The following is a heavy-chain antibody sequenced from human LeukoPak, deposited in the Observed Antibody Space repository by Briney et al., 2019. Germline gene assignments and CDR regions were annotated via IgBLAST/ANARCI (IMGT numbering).Heavy chain of an antibody. D-gene: IGHD3-10*01. V-gene: IGHV1-18*01. CDR1: GYTFTSYG. CDR2: ISAYNGNT. J-gene: IGHJ4*02. Sequence: ASVKVSCKASGYTFTSYGISWVRQAPGQGLEWMGWISAYNGNTNYAQKLQGRVTMTTDTSTSTAYMKLRSLRSDDTAVYYCARDRWFGELLYEPDYWGQGTLVTVSS. CDR3: ARDRWFGELLYEPDY.